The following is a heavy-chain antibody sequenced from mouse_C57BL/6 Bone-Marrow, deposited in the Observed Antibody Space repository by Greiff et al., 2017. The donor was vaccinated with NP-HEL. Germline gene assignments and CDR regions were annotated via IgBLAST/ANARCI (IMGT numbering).Heavy chain of an antibody. CDR1: GFTFSDYG. Sequence: EVKLVESGGGLVKPGGSLKLSCAASGFTFSDYGMHWVRQAPEKGREGVAYISSGSSTIYYADTVKGRFTISRDNAKNTLFLQMTSLRSEDTAMYYCARTGNYYGSSFAYWGQGTLVTVSA. V-gene: IGHV5-17*01. D-gene: IGHD1-1*01. CDR2: ISSGSSTI. CDR3: ARTGNYYGSSFAY. J-gene: IGHJ3*01.